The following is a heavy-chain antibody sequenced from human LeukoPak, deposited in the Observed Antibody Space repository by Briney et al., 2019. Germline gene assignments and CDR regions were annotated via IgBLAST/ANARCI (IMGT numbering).Heavy chain of an antibody. Sequence: SETLSLTCGVSGGSMSDIEWCNWVRQPPGKGLEWIGEIFHTGNTKYNASLESRVTMSADTSKNQFSLKLTSVTAADTAVYYCARDPNSALWGQGTLVTVSS. J-gene: IGHJ4*02. CDR2: IFHTGNT. V-gene: IGHV4-4*02. D-gene: IGHD4-23*01. CDR1: GGSMSDIEW. CDR3: ARDPNSAL.